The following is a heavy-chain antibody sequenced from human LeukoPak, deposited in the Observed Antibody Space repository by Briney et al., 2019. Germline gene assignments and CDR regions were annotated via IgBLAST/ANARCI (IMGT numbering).Heavy chain of an antibody. CDR3: ARTYSGYDSYYYYGIDV. Sequence: SDTLSLTCAVSGYSISSNNWWGWIRQPPGKGLEWIGYIYYSGYTYYNPSLKSRVTMSVDTSKNQFSLKLSSVTAVDTAVYYCARTYSGYDSYYYYGIDVWGQGTTVTVSS. J-gene: IGHJ6*02. D-gene: IGHD5-12*01. CDR1: GYSISSNNW. CDR2: IYYSGYT. V-gene: IGHV4-28*01.